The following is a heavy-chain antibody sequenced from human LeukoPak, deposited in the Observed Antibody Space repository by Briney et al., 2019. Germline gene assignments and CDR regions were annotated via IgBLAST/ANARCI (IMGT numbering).Heavy chain of an antibody. V-gene: IGHV3-23*01. CDR2: ISGSGGST. J-gene: IGHJ4*02. CDR1: GFTFTFYA. Sequence: QPGRSLRLSCAASGFTFTFYAMSWVRQAPGKGLEWVSTISGSGGSTKYADSVKGRLTISRDNSKNTVYLDMNSLRAEDTAIYYCAKESPEFDCWGQGTLVTVSS. CDR3: AKESPEFDC.